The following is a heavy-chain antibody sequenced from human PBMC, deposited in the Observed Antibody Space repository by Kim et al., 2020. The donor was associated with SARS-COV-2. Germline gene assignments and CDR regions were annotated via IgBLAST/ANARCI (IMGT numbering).Heavy chain of an antibody. V-gene: IGHV3-21*01. J-gene: IGHJ6*02. D-gene: IGHD3-16*01. Sequence: GGSLRLSCAASGFDFTTSGMHWVRQAPGKGLEWVSSMSSSGSFIYYADSVKGRFIISRDSATKFLYLQMNSLRAEDTALYYCATEGTSRGGGMDVWGQGTTVTVSS. CDR2: MSSSGSFI. CDR1: GFDFTTSG. CDR3: ATEGTSRGGGMDV.